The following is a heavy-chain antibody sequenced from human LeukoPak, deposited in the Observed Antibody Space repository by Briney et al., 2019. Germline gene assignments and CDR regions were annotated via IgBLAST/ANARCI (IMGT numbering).Heavy chain of an antibody. V-gene: IGHV4-59*01. J-gene: IGHJ5*02. D-gene: IGHD6-13*01. CDR3: ARGRQLFDP. CDR2: IYYSGST. CDR1: GGPFSGYY. Sequence: SGTLSLTCAVYGGPFSGYYWSWIRQPPGKGLEWIGYIYYSGSTNYNASLKSRVTISVDTSKNQFSLKLSSVTAADTAVYYCARGRQLFDPWGQGTLVTVSS.